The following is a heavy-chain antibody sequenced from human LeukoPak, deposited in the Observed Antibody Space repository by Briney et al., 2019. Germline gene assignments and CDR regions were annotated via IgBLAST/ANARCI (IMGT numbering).Heavy chain of an antibody. Sequence: SQTLSLTCAISGDSVSSNSATWHWIRQAPSRGLEWLGRTYYRSKWYYDYATSLKSRLTIKPETSKNQVSLQLNSVTPADTAVYYCARGHYDSRGYFGGMDVWGQGTTVTVSS. J-gene: IGHJ6*02. D-gene: IGHD3-22*01. CDR2: TYYRSKWYY. CDR3: ARGHYDSRGYFGGMDV. CDR1: GDSVSSNSAT. V-gene: IGHV6-1*01.